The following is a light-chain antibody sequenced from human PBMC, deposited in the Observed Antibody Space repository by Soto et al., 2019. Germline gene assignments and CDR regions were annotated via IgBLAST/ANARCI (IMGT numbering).Light chain of an antibody. J-gene: IGKJ2*01. V-gene: IGKV3-15*01. CDR2: GAS. Sequence: EIVMTQSPATLSLSPGERAALSCRASQSINSELAWYQQKPGQPPRLLIYGASTRATGVQARFTGSESGSDFTLTISGLQSEDFAVYYCQQGHNWPLTFGQGTRLEI. CDR1: QSINSE. CDR3: QQGHNWPLT.